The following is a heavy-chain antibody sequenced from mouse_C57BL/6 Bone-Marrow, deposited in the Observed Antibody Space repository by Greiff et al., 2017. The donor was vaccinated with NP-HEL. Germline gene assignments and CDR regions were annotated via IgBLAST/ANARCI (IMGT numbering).Heavy chain of an antibody. CDR1: GYSITSGYY. CDR2: ISYDGSN. V-gene: IGHV3-6*01. J-gene: IGHJ3*01. Sequence: VQLKESGPGLVKPSQSLSLTCSVTGYSITSGYYWNWIRQFPGNKLEWMGYISYDGSNNYNPSLKNRISITRDTSKNQFFLKLNSVTTEDTATYYCAREGGTWCAYWGQGTLVTVSA. CDR3: AREGGTWCAY.